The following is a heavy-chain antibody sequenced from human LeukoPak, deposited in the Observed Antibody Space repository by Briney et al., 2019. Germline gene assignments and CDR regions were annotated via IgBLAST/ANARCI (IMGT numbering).Heavy chain of an antibody. CDR3: ARIPYCCGGSCPQYYFDY. CDR2: IYPGDSDT. Sequence: GESLKISCKGSGYSFTSYWIGWVRQMPGKGLEWMGIIYPGDSDTRYSPSFQGQVTISADKSISTAYLQWSSLEASDTAMYYCARIPYCCGGSCPQYYFDYWGQGTLVTVSS. J-gene: IGHJ4*02. V-gene: IGHV5-51*01. D-gene: IGHD2-15*01. CDR1: GYSFTSYW.